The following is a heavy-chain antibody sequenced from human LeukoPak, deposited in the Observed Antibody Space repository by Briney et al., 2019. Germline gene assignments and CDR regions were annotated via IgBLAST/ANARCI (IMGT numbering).Heavy chain of an antibody. V-gene: IGHV4-59*08. CDR1: GGSLSSYY. CDR3: ARHPTVTTGKQFDY. D-gene: IGHD4-17*01. CDR2: IFYSGST. J-gene: IGHJ4*02. Sequence: SETLSLACTVSGGSLSSYYWSWIRQPPGKGLEWIGYIFYSGSTNYNPSLKSRVTISVDTSTNQFSLKLGSVTAADTAVYYCARHPTVTTGKQFDYWGRGTLVTVSS.